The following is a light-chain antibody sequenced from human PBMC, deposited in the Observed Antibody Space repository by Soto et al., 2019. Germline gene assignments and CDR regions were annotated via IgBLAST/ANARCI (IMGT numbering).Light chain of an antibody. CDR2: WAS. CDR3: QQYYRTPYT. CDR1: QSVLKSSNSKNH. Sequence: DIVMTQSPDSLDVSLGERATINCKSSQSVLKSSNSKNHLAWYQQKPGQPPKLLIYWASTRESEVPDQFNDTVSGTDVARTFSSLQAVDVAVYYCQQYYRTPYTFGQGTKLDLK. V-gene: IGKV4-1*01. J-gene: IGKJ2*01.